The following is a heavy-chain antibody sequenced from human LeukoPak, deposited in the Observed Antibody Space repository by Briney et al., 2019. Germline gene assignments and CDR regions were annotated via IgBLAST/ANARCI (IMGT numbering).Heavy chain of an antibody. CDR1: GYTFTSYS. Sequence: ASVRVSCKAAGYTFTSYSVSWVRQAPGQGLEWMGWISAYNGNANYAQKFVGRVTMTTDTATSTAYMDLWSQRSDDTAVFYCARANYYSGMDVWGQGTPVTVSS. CDR2: ISAYNGNA. V-gene: IGHV1-18*01. J-gene: IGHJ6*02. CDR3: ARANYYSGMDV.